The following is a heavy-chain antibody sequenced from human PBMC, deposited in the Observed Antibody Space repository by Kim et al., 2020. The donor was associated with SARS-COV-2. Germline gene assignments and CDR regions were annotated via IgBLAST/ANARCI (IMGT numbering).Heavy chain of an antibody. CDR1: GGSISSNY. J-gene: IGHJ6*02. CDR3: ARRRGVPNGMDV. CDR2: IYYSESF. Sequence: SETLSLTCTVSGGSISSNYWSWIRQPPGKGLEWIGYIYYSESFNYNPSLKSRVSISVDTSKNQFSLKLTSVTAADTAVYYCARRRGVPNGMDVLGQGTTVTVSS. D-gene: IGHD2-2*01. V-gene: IGHV4-59*08.